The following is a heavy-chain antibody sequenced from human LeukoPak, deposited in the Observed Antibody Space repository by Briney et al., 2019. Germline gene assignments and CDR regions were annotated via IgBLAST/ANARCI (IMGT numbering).Heavy chain of an antibody. D-gene: IGHD6-19*01. CDR2: IYYSGST. Sequence: SETLSLTCTVSGVSISSISYYWGWIRQPPGKGLEWIGNIYYSGSTYYNPSLKSRVTISVDTSKNQFSLKVSSVTAADTAVYHCARRSSGWYWGYWGQGTLVTVSS. J-gene: IGHJ4*02. V-gene: IGHV4-39*01. CDR3: ARRSSGWYWGY. CDR1: GVSISSISYY.